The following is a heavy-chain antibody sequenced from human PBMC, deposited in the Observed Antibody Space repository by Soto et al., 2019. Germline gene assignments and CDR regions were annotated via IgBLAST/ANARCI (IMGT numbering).Heavy chain of an antibody. D-gene: IGHD2-15*01. J-gene: IGHJ4*02. CDR2: IKQDGSAK. V-gene: IGHV3-7*01. Sequence: HPGGSLRLSCVASGFTFWCDLMSWVRQAPGKGLEWVANIKQDGSAKQYLDSVRGRFTISRDNSKNSVYLQMNSLRAEDTALYYCARDFYGGFSYGPGDNWGQGTLVTV. CDR3: ARDFYGGFSYGPGDN. CDR1: GFTFWCDL.